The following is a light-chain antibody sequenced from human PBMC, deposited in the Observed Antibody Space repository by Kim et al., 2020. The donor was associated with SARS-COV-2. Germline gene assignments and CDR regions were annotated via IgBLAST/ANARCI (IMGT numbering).Light chain of an antibody. CDR2: GKI. J-gene: IGLJ2*01. CDR1: SLRSYY. Sequence: ALRKTVRIKYQGDSLRSYYATWYQQKPGQAPVLVSYGKINRPAGIPDRFSGSSSGNTASLTITGAQAEDEADYYCNSRDSSGNHVVFGGGTQLTGL. CDR3: NSRDSSGNHVV. V-gene: IGLV3-19*01.